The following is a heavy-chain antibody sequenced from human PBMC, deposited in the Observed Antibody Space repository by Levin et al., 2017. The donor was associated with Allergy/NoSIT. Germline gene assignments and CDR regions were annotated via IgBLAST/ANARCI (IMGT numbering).Heavy chain of an antibody. CDR1: GFSFRNAW. D-gene: IGHD4-17*01. J-gene: IGHJ5*01. CDR3: TIEHDYGDYTNCFES. V-gene: IGHV3-15*07. CDR2: IKSKTDGGTI. Sequence: KTGGSLRLSCAASGFSFRNAWMNWVRQTPGKGLEWVGRIKSKTDGGTIEYAAPVKDRFIISRDDSKDTLFLQMNSLKSEDTAVYYCTIEHDYGDYTNCFESWGQGTLVTVSS.